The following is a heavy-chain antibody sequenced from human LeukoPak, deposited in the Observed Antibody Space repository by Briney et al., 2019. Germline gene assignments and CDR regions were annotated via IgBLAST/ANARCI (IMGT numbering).Heavy chain of an antibody. CDR2: IYSGGST. V-gene: IGHV3-66*01. Sequence: GGSLRLSCAASGFTVSSNYMSWVRQAPGKGLEWVSVIYSGGSTYYADSVKGRFTISRDNSKNTLYLQMSSLRAEDTAVYYCARGRSDGDRYFDYWGQGTLVTVSS. D-gene: IGHD4-17*01. CDR3: ARGRSDGDRYFDY. J-gene: IGHJ4*02. CDR1: GFTVSSNY.